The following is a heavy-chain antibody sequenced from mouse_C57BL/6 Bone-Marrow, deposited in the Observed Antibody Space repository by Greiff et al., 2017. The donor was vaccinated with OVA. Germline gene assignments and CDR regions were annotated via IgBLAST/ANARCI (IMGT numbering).Heavy chain of an antibody. D-gene: IGHD2-4*01. J-gene: IGHJ3*01. CDR3: ARVGYDYDRAWFAD. CDR1: GYTFTSYW. CDR2: INPSNGGT. Sequence: QVQLQQSGTELVKPGASVKLSCKASGYTFTSYWMHWVKQRPGQGLEWIGNINPSNGGTNYNEKFKSKATLTVDKSSSTAYMQLSSLTSEDSAVYYCARVGYDYDRAWFADWGQGTLVTVSA. V-gene: IGHV1-53*01.